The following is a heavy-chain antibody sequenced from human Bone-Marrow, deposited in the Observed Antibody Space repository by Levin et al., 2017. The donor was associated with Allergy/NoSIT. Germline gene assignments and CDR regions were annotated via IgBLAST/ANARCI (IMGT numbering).Heavy chain of an antibody. CDR3: AITVQGQYQLLMNY. V-gene: IGHV1-18*01. Sequence: ASVKVSCKASGYTFTSYGISWVRQAPGQGLEWMGWISAYNGNTNYAQKLQGRVTMTTDTSTSTAYMELRSLRSDDTAVYYCAITVQGQYQLLMNYWGQGTLVTVSS. J-gene: IGHJ4*02. CDR2: ISAYNGNT. D-gene: IGHD2-2*01. CDR1: GYTFTSYG.